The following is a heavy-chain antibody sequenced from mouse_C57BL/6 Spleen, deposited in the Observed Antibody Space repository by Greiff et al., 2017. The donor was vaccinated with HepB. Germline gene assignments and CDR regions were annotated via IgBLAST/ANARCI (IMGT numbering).Heavy chain of an antibody. Sequence: EVQLQQSGPELVKPGASVKISCKASGYSFTGYYMNWVKQSPEKSLEWIGEINPSTGGTTYNQKFKAKATLTVDKSSSTAYMQLKSLTSEDSAVYYWARRGTGTGYFDVWGTGTTVTVSS. D-gene: IGHD4-1*01. CDR1: GYSFTGYY. CDR3: ARRGTGTGYFDV. J-gene: IGHJ1*03. V-gene: IGHV1-42*01. CDR2: INPSTGGT.